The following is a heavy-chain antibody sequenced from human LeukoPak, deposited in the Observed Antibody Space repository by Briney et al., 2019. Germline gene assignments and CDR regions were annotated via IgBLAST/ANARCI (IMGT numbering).Heavy chain of an antibody. J-gene: IGHJ4*02. CDR3: AKNRQQQSYHLFDY. V-gene: IGHV3-23*01. Sequence: GGSLRLSCAASGFTFSSYAMSWVRQAPGKGLEWVSAISGSGGSTYYADSVKGRFTISRDNSKNTLYLQMNSLRAEDTAVYDCAKNRQQQSYHLFDYWGQGTLVTVSS. CDR1: GFTFSSYA. CDR2: ISGSGGST. D-gene: IGHD6-13*01.